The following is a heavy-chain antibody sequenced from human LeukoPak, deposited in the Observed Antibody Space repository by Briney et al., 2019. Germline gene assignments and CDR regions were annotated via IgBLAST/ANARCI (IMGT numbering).Heavy chain of an antibody. D-gene: IGHD3-16*01. Sequence: ASVKVSCKTSGYSFTDYYMHWVRQAPGQGLEWMGWISPNSGGTSSAQKFQGRVTMTRDTSITTVYMEVNWLTSDDTAMYYCVRADRLHGGPYLIGPWGQGTLVTVSS. J-gene: IGHJ5*02. CDR3: VRADRLHGGPYLIGP. CDR1: GYSFTDYY. CDR2: ISPNSGGT. V-gene: IGHV1-2*02.